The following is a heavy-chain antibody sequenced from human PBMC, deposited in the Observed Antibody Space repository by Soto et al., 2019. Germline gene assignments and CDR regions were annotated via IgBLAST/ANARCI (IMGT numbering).Heavy chain of an antibody. CDR1: GYTFTNFG. CDR3: ARGGTPIAY. V-gene: IGHV1-18*01. Sequence: QVQLVQSGAEVKKPGASVKVSCKTSGYTFTNFGLSWVRQAPGQGLEWMGWISAYNGNTNYAQNFQGRVTMTTDTSTSTANMELRSLRSADTAVYYCARGGTPIAYWGQGTLVTVSS. CDR2: ISAYNGNT. D-gene: IGHD3-16*01. J-gene: IGHJ4*02.